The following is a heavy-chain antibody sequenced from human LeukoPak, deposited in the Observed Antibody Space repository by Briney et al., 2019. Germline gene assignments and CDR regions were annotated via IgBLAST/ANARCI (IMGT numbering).Heavy chain of an antibody. J-gene: IGHJ4*02. V-gene: IGHV4-34*01. CDR2: SSHSGST. D-gene: IGHD3-10*01. Sequence: SETLSLTCAVYGGSFSGYYWSWIRQPPGKGLEWIGESSHSGSTNYNPSLRSRVTISVDTSKNQFSLMLNSVTAADTAVYYCARGGSGTGSYYYWGQGALVTVSS. CDR3: ARGGSGTGSYYY. CDR1: GGSFSGYY.